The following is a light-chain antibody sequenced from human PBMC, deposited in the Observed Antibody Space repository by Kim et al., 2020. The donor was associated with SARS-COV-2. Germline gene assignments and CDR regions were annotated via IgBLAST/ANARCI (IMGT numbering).Light chain of an antibody. CDR2: KDS. V-gene: IGLV3-27*01. CDR1: VLAKKF. CDR3: YSAADNNGV. J-gene: IGLJ3*02. Sequence: SYELTQPSSVSVSPGQTARITCSGDVLAKKFARWFQQKPGQAPVLMIYKDSERPSGIPERFSGSSSGTTVTLTISGAQVEDEADYYCYSAADNNGVFGGGTQLTVL.